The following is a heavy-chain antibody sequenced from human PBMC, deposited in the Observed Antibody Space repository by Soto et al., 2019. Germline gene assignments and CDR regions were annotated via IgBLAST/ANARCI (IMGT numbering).Heavy chain of an antibody. CDR2: MNPNSGNT. CDR1: GYSFTTYD. V-gene: IGHV1-8*01. Sequence: QEQLVQSGTEVKKPGDSVKVSCKASGYSFTTYDINWVRQATGQGLEWMGWMNPNSGNTGYAQKFQGRVTMTRDTSIRTAYMELSGLKFEDTAIYFCTRGVRRRSRWFDPWGQGTLVTVSS. CDR3: TRGVRRRSRWFDP. J-gene: IGHJ5*02.